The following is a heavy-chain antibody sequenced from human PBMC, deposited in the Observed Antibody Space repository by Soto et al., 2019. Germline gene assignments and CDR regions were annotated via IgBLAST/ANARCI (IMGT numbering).Heavy chain of an antibody. V-gene: IGHV3-23*01. CDR1: GFNFKKFA. J-gene: IGHJ1*01. D-gene: IGHD6-19*01. Sequence: PGGSLRLSCEASGFNFKKFAMGWVRQAPGEGLEWVSGISCCGGSTFYADSVKGRFSLARDDSKNTLSLQLNSLRVEDTAHYYCAEADGEKWMIPHRDNWGQGTQVTVSS. CDR3: AEADGEKWMIPHRDN. CDR2: ISCCGGST.